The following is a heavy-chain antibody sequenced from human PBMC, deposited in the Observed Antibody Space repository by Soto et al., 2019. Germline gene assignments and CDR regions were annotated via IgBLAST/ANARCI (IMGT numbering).Heavy chain of an antibody. CDR1: GFTFSNHG. V-gene: IGHV3-30*04. J-gene: IGHJ6*02. CDR3: AKGYCSSTSCYHYYYYYGMDV. D-gene: IGHD2-2*01. CDR2: ISYDGRKT. Sequence: PGGSLRLSCAASGFTFSNHGIHWVRQAPGKGLEWVTFISYDGRKTYYADSVKGRFTISRDNSKNTLYLQMNSLRAEDTAVYYCAKGYCSSTSCYHYYYYYGMDVWGQGTTVTVSS.